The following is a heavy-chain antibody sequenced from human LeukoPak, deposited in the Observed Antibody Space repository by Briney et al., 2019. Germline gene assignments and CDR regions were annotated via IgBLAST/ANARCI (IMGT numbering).Heavy chain of an antibody. V-gene: IGHV1-18*01. CDR3: ARDEKWGYCDSTSCPAFLDV. CDR2: ISGYNGNT. J-gene: IGHJ6*04. D-gene: IGHD2-2*01. Sequence: ASVKVSCKASGYTFTDYGISWVRQAPGQALEWMGWISGYNGNTNFPQRFQGRVTVTTDTSTSTAYMELRSLRPGDSAVYYCARDEKWGYCDSTSCPAFLDVWGKGTTVTVSS. CDR1: GYTFTDYG.